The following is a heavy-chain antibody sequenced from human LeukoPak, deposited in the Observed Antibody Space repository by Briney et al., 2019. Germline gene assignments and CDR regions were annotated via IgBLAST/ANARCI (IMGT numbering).Heavy chain of an antibody. CDR2: ISNDGSYI. D-gene: IGHD2-8*02. V-gene: IGHV3-74*01. Sequence: GGSQRLSCAASGFMFSSWWMLWFRRPPGKGLESVSHISNDGSYIVYADSVRGRFTISRDNAKNTLYLQMNSLRPEDTGVYYCATLGHHWSSSYWGQGALVTVSS. CDR3: ATLGHHWSSSY. CDR1: GFMFSSWW. J-gene: IGHJ4*02.